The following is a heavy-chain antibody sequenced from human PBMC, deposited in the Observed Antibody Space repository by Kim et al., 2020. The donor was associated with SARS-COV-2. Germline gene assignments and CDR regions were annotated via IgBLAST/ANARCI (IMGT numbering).Heavy chain of an antibody. CDR1: GFTFSNYG. Sequence: GGSLRLSCAASGFTFSNYGMHWVRQAPGKGLEWVAVIWYDGSNKYYGDSVKGRFTISRDNSKNTLYLQMNSLRAEDTAWYYCASQRTNDAIRGVSFDYW. CDR2: IWYDGSNK. D-gene: IGHD2-21*01. CDR3: ASQRTNDAIRGVSFDY. J-gene: IGHJ4*01. V-gene: IGHV3-33*01.